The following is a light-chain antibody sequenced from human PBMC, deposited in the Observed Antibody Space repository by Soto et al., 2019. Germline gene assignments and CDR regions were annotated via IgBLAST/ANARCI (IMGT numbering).Light chain of an antibody. CDR1: QSVSSSY. CDR3: QQYGGSPLYI. Sequence: EIVLTQSPGTLSLSPGEKATLSCRASQSVSSSYLAWYQQKPGQAPRLLIYSASSRATGIPDRFSGSGSGTDFTLNISRLEPEDFAVYYCQQYGGSPLYIFGQGTKMEIK. CDR2: SAS. V-gene: IGKV3-20*01. J-gene: IGKJ2*01.